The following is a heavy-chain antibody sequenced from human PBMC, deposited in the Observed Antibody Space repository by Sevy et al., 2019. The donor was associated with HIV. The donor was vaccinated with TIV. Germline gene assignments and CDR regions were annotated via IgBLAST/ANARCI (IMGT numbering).Heavy chain of an antibody. Sequence: GRSLRLSCAASGFTFDDYAMHWVRQAPGKGLEWVSGISWNSGSIDYADSVKGRFTISRDNAKNSLYLQMKSLRADDTALYYCARDRDDGYCTNGVCFNFDNWGQGTLVTVSS. CDR1: GFTFDDYA. D-gene: IGHD2-8*01. CDR2: ISWNSGSI. CDR3: ARDRDDGYCTNGVCFNFDN. V-gene: IGHV3-9*01. J-gene: IGHJ4*01.